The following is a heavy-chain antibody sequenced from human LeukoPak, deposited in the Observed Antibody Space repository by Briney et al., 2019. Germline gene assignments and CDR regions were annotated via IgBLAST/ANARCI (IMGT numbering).Heavy chain of an antibody. D-gene: IGHD5-12*01. J-gene: IGHJ4*02. CDR1: EFTFSSYA. CDR3: ARVGRKVATIGSVY. CDR2: ISYDESHD. V-gene: IGHV3-30-3*01. Sequence: PGRSLRLSCAASEFTFSSYAMHWVRQAPGKGLEWVAVISYDESHDSYADSVKGRFTISRDNSKNTLYLQMNSLRAEDTAVYYCARVGRKVATIGSVYWGQGTLVTVSS.